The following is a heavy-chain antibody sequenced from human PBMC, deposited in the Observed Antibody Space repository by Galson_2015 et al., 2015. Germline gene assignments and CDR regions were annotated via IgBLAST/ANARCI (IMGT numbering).Heavy chain of an antibody. CDR3: ARGVDFSGSWRESDAFDI. CDR1: GGSISSRTW. Sequence: ETLSLTCAVSGGSISSRTWWSWVRQPPGKGLEWIGEIYHSGSTNYNPSLKSRVTISVDKSKNQFSLKLSSVTAADTAVYYCARGVDFSGSWRESDAFDIWGQGTMVTVSS. V-gene: IGHV4-4*02. CDR2: IYHSGST. J-gene: IGHJ3*02. D-gene: IGHD1-26*01.